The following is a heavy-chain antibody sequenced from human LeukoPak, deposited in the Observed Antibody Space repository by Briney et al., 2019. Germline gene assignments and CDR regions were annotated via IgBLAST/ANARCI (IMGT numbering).Heavy chain of an antibody. CDR1: GDCASTNSAA. D-gene: IGHD6-13*01. CDR3: ARDRDYSPFDY. Sequence: SQTLSLACALSGDCASTNSAAWNWTRQSPSRGLEWLGRVYYRSKWYNDSAVSVKSRITINPDTSKNQYSLQLSPVTPEETAEYYCARDRDYSPFDYWGQGTLVTVSS. CDR2: VYYRSKWYN. V-gene: IGHV6-1*01. J-gene: IGHJ4*02.